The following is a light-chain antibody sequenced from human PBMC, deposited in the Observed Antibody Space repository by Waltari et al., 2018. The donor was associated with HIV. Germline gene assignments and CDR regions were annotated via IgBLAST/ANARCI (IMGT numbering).Light chain of an antibody. CDR1: TSNIGGNT. CDR2: SNN. V-gene: IGLV1-44*01. CDR3: AAWDDSLKGGA. J-gene: IGLJ1*01. Sequence: QSVLAQPPSASGTPGQRVIISCSGSTSNIGGNTVSWYQQLPGTAPKLLIYSNNERPSGVPDRLSGSTSGTSASLVISGLQSEDEADYYCAAWDDSLKGGAFGTGTKVTVL.